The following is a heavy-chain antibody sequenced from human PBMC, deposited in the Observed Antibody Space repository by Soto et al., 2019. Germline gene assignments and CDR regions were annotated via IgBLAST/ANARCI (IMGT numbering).Heavy chain of an antibody. CDR1: GFTFSSYG. CDR3: AKVSLPVEMATPRAYYFDY. CDR2: ISYDGSNK. D-gene: IGHD5-12*01. Sequence: HPGGSLRLSCAACGFTFSSYGMHWVRQAPGKGLEWVAVISYDGSNKYYADSVKGRFTISRDNSKNTLYLQMNSLRAEDTAVYYCAKVSLPVEMATPRAYYFDYWGQGTLVTVSS. V-gene: IGHV3-30*18. J-gene: IGHJ4*02.